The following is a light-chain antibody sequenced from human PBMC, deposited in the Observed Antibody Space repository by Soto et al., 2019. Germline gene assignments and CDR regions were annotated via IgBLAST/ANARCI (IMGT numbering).Light chain of an antibody. CDR1: HDVGWN. Sequence: DIQMTQSPSSLSASVGDRVTIACQWSHDVGWNLNWFQQKPGEAPKLLIYDASNLERGVPSRFSGSGSGTDFTLTISSLQPEDVATYYCQQYSSMLSFGGGTEVDLK. CDR2: DAS. V-gene: IGKV1-33*01. CDR3: QQYSSMLS. J-gene: IGKJ4*01.